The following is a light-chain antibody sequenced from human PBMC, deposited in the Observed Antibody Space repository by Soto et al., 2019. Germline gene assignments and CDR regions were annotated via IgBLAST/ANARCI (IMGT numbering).Light chain of an antibody. CDR2: EVS. CDR1: STDVATYQY. Sequence: QSVLTQPASVSGSPGQSITISCTGTSTDVATYQYVSWYQQHPGKAPKLIIFEVSNRPSGVSNRFSGSNAGTTASLTISGLLSEDEADYYCRSHTRSGTPLEIGGGTKLTVL. J-gene: IGLJ2*01. CDR3: RSHTRSGTPLE. V-gene: IGLV2-14*01.